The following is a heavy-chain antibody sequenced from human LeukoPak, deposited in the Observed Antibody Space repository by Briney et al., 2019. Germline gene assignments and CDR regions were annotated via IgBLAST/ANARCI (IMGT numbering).Heavy chain of an antibody. V-gene: IGHV3-48*02. J-gene: IGHJ4*02. CDR1: GFTFSSYS. CDR2: ISSSSSTI. CDR3: ARVRRFGDYGDFDY. D-gene: IGHD4-17*01. Sequence: GGSLRLSCAASGFTFSSYSMNCVRQAPGKGLEWVSYISSSSSTIYYADSVKDRFTISRDNAKNSLYLQMNSLRDEDTAVYFCARVRRFGDYGDFDYWGQGTLVTVSS.